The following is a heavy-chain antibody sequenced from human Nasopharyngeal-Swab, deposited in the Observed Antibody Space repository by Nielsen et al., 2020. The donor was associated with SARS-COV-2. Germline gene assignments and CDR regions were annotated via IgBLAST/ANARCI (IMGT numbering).Heavy chain of an antibody. CDR1: GLTFSSYW. V-gene: IGHV3-7*03. CDR3: AKDLGIAVARPLDY. Sequence: GESLKISCAASGLTFSSYWMSWVRQAPGKGLEWVANIKQDGSEKYYMDSVKGRFTISRDNSKNSLYLQMNSLRTEDTALYYCAKDLGIAVARPLDYWGQGTLVTVSS. J-gene: IGHJ4*02. CDR2: IKQDGSEK. D-gene: IGHD6-19*01.